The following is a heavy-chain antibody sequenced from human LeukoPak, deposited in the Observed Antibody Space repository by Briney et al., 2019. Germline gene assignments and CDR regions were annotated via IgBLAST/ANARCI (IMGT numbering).Heavy chain of an antibody. CDR2: ISAYNGNT. CDR1: GGTFSSYA. CDR3: ARDRSSSSGWYWGLFDY. V-gene: IGHV1-18*01. D-gene: IGHD6-19*01. Sequence: ASVKVSCKASGGTFSSYAISWVRQAPGQGLEWMGWISAYNGNTNYAQKLQGRVTMTTDTSTSTAYMELRSLRSDDTAVYYCARDRSSSSGWYWGLFDYWGQGTLVTVSS. J-gene: IGHJ4*02.